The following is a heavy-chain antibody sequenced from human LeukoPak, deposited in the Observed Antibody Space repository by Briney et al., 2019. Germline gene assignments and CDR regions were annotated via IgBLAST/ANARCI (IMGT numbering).Heavy chain of an antibody. CDR3: ARQGFVASYGVDV. J-gene: IGHJ6*02. Sequence: GESLKISCKASGYSFTTFWIAWVRQMPGKGLEWMGIIYPADSDTKYSPSFQGQVTISADKSISTAYLQWSCLKASDTAKYYCARQGFVASYGVDVWGRGTTVTVSS. CDR2: IYPADSDT. V-gene: IGHV5-51*01. CDR1: GYSFTTFW.